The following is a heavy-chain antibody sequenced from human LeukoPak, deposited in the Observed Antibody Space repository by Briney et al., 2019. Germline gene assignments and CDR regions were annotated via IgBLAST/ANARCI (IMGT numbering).Heavy chain of an antibody. D-gene: IGHD2-21*02. CDR3: AREGSYCGGACYSNYYFDY. J-gene: IGHJ4*02. CDR1: GFTFSSYV. CDR2: ISFDGRNK. V-gene: IGHV3-30*04. Sequence: GGSLRLSCAASGFTFSSYVMHWVRQAPGKGLEWVADISFDGRNKYYTDSVKGRFTISRDNSKNTLYLQMNSLRPEDTAVYYCAREGSYCGGACYSNYYFDYWGQGTLVTVSS.